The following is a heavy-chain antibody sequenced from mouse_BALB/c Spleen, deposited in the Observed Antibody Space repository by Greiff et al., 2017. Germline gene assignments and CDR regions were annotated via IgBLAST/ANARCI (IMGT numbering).Heavy chain of an antibody. CDR1: GFTFSSYA. J-gene: IGHJ4*01. Sequence: DVMLVESGGGLVKPGGSLKLSCAASGFTFSSYAMSWVRQSPEKRLEWVAEISSGGSYTYYPDTVTGRFTISRDNAKNTLYLEMSSLRSEDTAMYYCARDGDGYSHAMDYWGQGTSVTVSS. CDR2: ISSGGSYT. D-gene: IGHD2-3*01. V-gene: IGHV5-9-4*01. CDR3: ARDGDGYSHAMDY.